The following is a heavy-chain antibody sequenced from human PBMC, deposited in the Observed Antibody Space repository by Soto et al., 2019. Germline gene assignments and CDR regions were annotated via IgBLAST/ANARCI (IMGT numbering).Heavy chain of an antibody. CDR3: ASLPRVHLHYYFMDV. J-gene: IGHJ6*03. Sequence: GGSLRLSCVASEFTFGDYYMSWIRQAPGKGLEWVSHISGSGSTIYYADTVKGRFTISRDNAKSSLYLQMNSLRAGDTAVYYCASLPRVHLHYYFMDVWGKGTTVTVSS. CDR1: EFTFGDYY. D-gene: IGHD1-1*01. V-gene: IGHV3-11*01. CDR2: ISGSGSTI.